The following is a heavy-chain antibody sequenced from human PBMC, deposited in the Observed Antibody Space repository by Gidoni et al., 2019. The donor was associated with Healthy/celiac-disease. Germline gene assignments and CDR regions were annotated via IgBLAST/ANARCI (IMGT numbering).Heavy chain of an antibody. D-gene: IGHD3-10*02. CDR3: AKDMSGGK. J-gene: IGHJ4*02. Sequence: EVQLVESGGGLVQPGRSLRLSCAASGFTFDDYAMHWVRQAPGKGLEWVSGISWNSGSIGYADSVKGRFTISRDNAKNSLYLQMNSLRAEDTALYYCAKDMSGGKWGQGTLVTVSS. CDR2: ISWNSGSI. V-gene: IGHV3-9*01. CDR1: GFTFDDYA.